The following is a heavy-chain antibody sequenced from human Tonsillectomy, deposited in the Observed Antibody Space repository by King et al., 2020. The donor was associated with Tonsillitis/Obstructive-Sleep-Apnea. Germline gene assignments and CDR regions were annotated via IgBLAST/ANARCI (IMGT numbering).Heavy chain of an antibody. CDR2: IKSKTDGGTS. CDR1: GFIFSKAW. Sequence: VQLVESGGGFIKSGGSLSLSCAASGFIFSKAWMSWVRQAPGKGLEWVGRIKSKTDGGTSDYAAPVKGRFTISRDDSKNTVYLEMNSLKTDDTAVYYCTTAYSPGWFFDFWGQGTLVTVS. D-gene: IGHD6-19*01. J-gene: IGHJ4*02. CDR3: TTAYSPGWFFDF. V-gene: IGHV3-15*01.